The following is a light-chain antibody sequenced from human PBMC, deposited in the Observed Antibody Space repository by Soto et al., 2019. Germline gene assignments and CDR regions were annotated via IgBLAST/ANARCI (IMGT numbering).Light chain of an antibody. CDR2: DVS. CDR1: SSDVGGYNY. V-gene: IGLV2-14*01. J-gene: IGLJ2*01. Sequence: QSALTQPASVSGSPGQSITISCTGTSSDVGGYNYVSWYQQHPGKAPKLMIYDVSNRPSGVSNRFSGSKSGNTASLTISGLQAEDEADYYCSSYTSSSFVAFGGGTKVTVL. CDR3: SSYTSSSFVA.